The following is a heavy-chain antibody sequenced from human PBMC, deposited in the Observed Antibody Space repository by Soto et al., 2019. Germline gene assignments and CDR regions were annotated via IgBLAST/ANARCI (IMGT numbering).Heavy chain of an antibody. CDR1: GFTFSSYG. CDR3: AKAGYSGYDYRGPFDY. CDR2: ISYDGSNK. Sequence: GGSLRLSCAASGFTFSSYGMHWVRQAPGKGLEWVAVISYDGSNKYYADSVKGRFTISRDNSKNTLYLQMNSLRAEDTAVYYCAKAGYSGYDYRGPFDYWGQGTLVTVSS. D-gene: IGHD5-12*01. J-gene: IGHJ4*02. V-gene: IGHV3-30*18.